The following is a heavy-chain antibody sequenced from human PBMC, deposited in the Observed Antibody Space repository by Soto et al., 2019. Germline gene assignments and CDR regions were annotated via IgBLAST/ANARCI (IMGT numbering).Heavy chain of an antibody. CDR3: ARLYYYGSGSLNP. CDR1: GGSISSSSYH. V-gene: IGHV4-39*01. D-gene: IGHD3-10*01. Sequence: SETLSLTCTVSGGSISSSSYHWGWIRQPPGKGLEWIGSIYYSGSTYYNPSLKSRVTISVDTSKNQFSLKLSSVTAADTAVYYCARLYYYGSGSLNPWGQGTLVTVSS. J-gene: IGHJ5*02. CDR2: IYYSGST.